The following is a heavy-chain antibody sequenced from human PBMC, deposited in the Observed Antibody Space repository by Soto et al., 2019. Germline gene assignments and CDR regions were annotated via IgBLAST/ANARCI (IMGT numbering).Heavy chain of an antibody. J-gene: IGHJ4*02. CDR1: GYTFTTYG. CDR3: ARFYGSGSFPYDY. D-gene: IGHD3-10*01. Sequence: QVQVVQSGAEVKEPGASVEVACKASGYTFTTYGISWVRQAPGQGLEWIGWINAYTGNTNYAQKVQGRVTMTTDTSTSTAYMELRSRRSDDTAVYYCARFYGSGSFPYDYWGQGTLVTVSS. CDR2: INAYTGNT. V-gene: IGHV1-18*01.